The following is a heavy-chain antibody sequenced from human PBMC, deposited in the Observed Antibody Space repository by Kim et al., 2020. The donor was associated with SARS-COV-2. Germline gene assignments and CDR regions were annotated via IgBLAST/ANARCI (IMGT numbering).Heavy chain of an antibody. CDR1: GGSITRTSYY. D-gene: IGHD3-10*01. CDR2: MYHTGSS. Sequence: SETLSLTCTVSGGSITRTSYYWGWIRQPPGEKMEWIASMYHTGSSYYNPSLRSRVTISVDTSKNQFSLKLHSVTAADTAIYYCARSWFGDLFPGCFDP. CDR3: ARSWFGDLFPGCFDP. V-gene: IGHV4-39*01. J-gene: IGHJ5*02.